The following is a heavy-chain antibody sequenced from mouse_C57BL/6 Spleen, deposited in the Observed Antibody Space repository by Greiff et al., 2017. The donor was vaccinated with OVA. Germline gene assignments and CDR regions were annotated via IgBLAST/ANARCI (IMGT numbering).Heavy chain of an antibody. CDR2: IDPSDSET. CDR3: ARRAEGYDYDGYAMDY. V-gene: IGHV1-52*01. CDR1: GYTFTSYW. Sequence: QVQLQQPGAELVRPGSSVKLSCKASGYTFTSYWMHWVKQRPIQGLEWIGNIDPSDSETHYNQKFKDKATLTVDKSSSTAYMQLSSLTSEDSAVYYCARRAEGYDYDGYAMDYWGQGTSVTVSS. D-gene: IGHD2-4*01. J-gene: IGHJ4*01.